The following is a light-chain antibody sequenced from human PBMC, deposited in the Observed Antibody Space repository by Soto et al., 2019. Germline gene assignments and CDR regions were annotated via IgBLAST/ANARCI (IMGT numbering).Light chain of an antibody. V-gene: IGKV3-20*01. Sequence: EIVLTQAPGTLFMSPGERATLYCRASQSVSNNYLAWCQQKPGQAPRLLIYGASNRATGIPDRFSGSGSGTDFTLTISRLEPEDFAVYYCQQYGSSGTFGRGTKVDI. CDR1: QSVSNNY. CDR3: QQYGSSGT. J-gene: IGKJ4*02. CDR2: GAS.